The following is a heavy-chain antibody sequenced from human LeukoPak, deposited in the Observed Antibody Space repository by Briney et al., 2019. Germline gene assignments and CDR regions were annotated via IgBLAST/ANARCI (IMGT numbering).Heavy chain of an antibody. CDR1: GGSISSYY. D-gene: IGHD3-3*01. CDR2: IYYSGST. CDR3: AREVRINYDFWSGLLDY. J-gene: IGHJ4*02. Sequence: SETLSLTCTVSGGSISSYYWSWIRQPPGKGLEWIGYIYYSGSTNYNPSLKSRVTISVDKSKNQFSLKLSSVTAADTAVYYCAREVRINYDFWSGLLDYWGQGTLVTVSS. V-gene: IGHV4-59*12.